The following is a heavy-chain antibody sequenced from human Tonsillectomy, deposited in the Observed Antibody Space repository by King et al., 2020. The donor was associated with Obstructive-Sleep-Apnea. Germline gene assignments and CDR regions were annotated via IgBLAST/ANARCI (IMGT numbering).Heavy chain of an antibody. CDR3: TKGLYYHDEFGSRYDAFDF. D-gene: IGHD3-22*01. CDR2: IKDKAENYAT. V-gene: IGHV3-73*02. Sequence: DVQLVESGGGLVQAGGSLTLSCVASGFTFSGSAMHWVRQASGKGLEWIGRIKDKAENYATAYPASVQGRFTISRDDSKNTAYLQMNSLNTEDTAVYYCTKGLYYHDEFGSRYDAFDFWGQGTMVTVFS. CDR1: GFTFSGSA. J-gene: IGHJ3*01.